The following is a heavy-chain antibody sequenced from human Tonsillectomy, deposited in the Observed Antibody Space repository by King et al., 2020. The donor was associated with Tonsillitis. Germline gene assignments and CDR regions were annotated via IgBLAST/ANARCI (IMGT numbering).Heavy chain of an antibody. D-gene: IGHD3-22*01. CDR3: AKDYYYDSSGYDCAFDI. CDR2: ISWNSGSI. J-gene: IGHJ3*02. V-gene: IGHV3-9*01. CDR1: GFTFDDYA. Sequence: VQLVESGGGLVQPGRSLRLSCAASGFTFDDYAMHWVRQAPGKGLEWVSGISWNSGSIGYADSVKGRFTISRDNAKNSLYLQMNSLRAEDTALYYCAKDYYYDSSGYDCAFDIWGQGTMVTVSS.